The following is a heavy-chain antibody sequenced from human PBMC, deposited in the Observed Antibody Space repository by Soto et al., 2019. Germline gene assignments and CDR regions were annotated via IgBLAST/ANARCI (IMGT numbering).Heavy chain of an antibody. J-gene: IGHJ4*02. Sequence: PGGSLRLSCASTGFTFINFPMHWVRQAPGKGLEWVAVISYGGINNYYADSVKGRFTISRDDSKNTVYLQMNGLRPEDTAVYFCARTTVVSGTPDFDYWGQGT. CDR2: ISYGGINN. CDR1: GFTFINFP. CDR3: ARTTVVSGTPDFDY. D-gene: IGHD4-4*01. V-gene: IGHV3-30-3*01.